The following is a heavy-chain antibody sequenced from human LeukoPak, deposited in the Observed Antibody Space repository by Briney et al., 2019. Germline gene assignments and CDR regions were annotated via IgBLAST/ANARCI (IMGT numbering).Heavy chain of an antibody. J-gene: IGHJ4*02. V-gene: IGHV1-2*02. D-gene: IGHD2/OR15-2a*01. CDR3: ARGQTFSLPFSHYFDS. Sequence: ASVKVSCKASGYTFTGYYMHWVREAPGQALEWMGWINPSSGGTTYAQSFQGRVTMTRDTSISTAYMDLSRLTSDDTAVYYCARGQTFSLPFSHYFDSWGQGALVTVSS. CDR2: INPSSGGT. CDR1: GYTFTGYY.